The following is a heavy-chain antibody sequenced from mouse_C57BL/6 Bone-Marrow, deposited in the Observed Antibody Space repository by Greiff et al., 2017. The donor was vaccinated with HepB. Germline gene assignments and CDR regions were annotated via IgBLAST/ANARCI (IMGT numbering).Heavy chain of an antibody. CDR3: AKNGDYERVYAMDY. CDR1: GFSLTSYG. CDR2: IWRGGST. Sequence: VQGVESGPGLVQPSQSLSITCTVSGFSLTSYGVHWVRQSPGKGLEWLGVIWRGGSTDYNAAFMSRLSITKDNSKSQVFFKMNSLQADDTAIYYCAKNGDYERVYAMDYWGQGTSVTVSS. V-gene: IGHV2-5*01. J-gene: IGHJ4*01. D-gene: IGHD2-4*01.